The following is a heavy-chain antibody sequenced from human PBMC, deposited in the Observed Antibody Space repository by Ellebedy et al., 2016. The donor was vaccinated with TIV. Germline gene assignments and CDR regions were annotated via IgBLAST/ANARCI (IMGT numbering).Heavy chain of an antibody. J-gene: IGHJ4*02. CDR3: ARSLAYCGGDCYYFDY. Sequence: SVKVSCXASGGTFSSYAISWVRQAPGQGLEWMGGIIPIFGTANYAQKFQGRVTITADESTSTAYMELSSLRSEDTAVYYCARSLAYCGGDCYYFDYWGQGTLVTVSS. CDR2: IIPIFGTA. V-gene: IGHV1-69*13. CDR1: GGTFSSYA. D-gene: IGHD2-21*02.